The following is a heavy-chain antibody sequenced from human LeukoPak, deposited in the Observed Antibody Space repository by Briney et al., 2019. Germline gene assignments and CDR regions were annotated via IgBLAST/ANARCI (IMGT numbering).Heavy chain of an antibody. CDR1: GFTFSSYG. Sequence: GGSLRLSCAASGFTFSSYGMHWVRQAPGKGLEWVAVIWYDGSNKYYADSVRGRFTISRDNSKNTLYLQMNSLRAEDTAVYYCARGLDYYDSSGYYLDYWGQGTLVTVSS. V-gene: IGHV3-33*01. D-gene: IGHD3-22*01. CDR2: IWYDGSNK. J-gene: IGHJ4*02. CDR3: ARGLDYYDSSGYYLDY.